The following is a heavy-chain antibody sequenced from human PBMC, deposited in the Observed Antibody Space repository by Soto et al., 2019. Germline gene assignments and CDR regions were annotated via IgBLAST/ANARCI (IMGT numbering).Heavy chain of an antibody. V-gene: IGHV1-69*06. J-gene: IGHJ4*02. Sequence: SVKVSCKASGGTFSSYAISWVRQAPGQGLEWMGGIIPIFGTANYAQKFQGRVTITADKSTSTAYMELSSLRSEDTAVYYCARIYDSSGYYTGSPLFDYWGQETLVTVSS. CDR2: IIPIFGTA. CDR1: GGTFSSYA. D-gene: IGHD3-22*01. CDR3: ARIYDSSGYYTGSPLFDY.